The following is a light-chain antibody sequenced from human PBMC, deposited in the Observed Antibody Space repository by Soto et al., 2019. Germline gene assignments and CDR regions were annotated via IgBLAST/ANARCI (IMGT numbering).Light chain of an antibody. CDR1: NIGSKN. CDR2: RDS. V-gene: IGLV3-9*01. Sequence: SYELTQPLSISVALGQTARITCGGNNIGSKNVHWYQQKPGQAPVLVIYRDSNRPSGIPERFSGSNSGNTATLTISGAQAGDEADYYCQVWDSSTFFGGGTQLTVL. J-gene: IGLJ2*01. CDR3: QVWDSSTF.